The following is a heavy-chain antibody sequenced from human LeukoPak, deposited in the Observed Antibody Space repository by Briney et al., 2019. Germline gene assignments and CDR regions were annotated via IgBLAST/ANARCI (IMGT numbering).Heavy chain of an antibody. Sequence: PGGSLRLSCAASGFAFSSYGMHWVRQAPGKGLEWVAVISYDGSNKYNADSVKGRFTISRDNSKNTVYLQMNSLRAEDTAVYYCAKVRYSSSYYYGMDVWGQGTTVTVSS. V-gene: IGHV3-30*18. D-gene: IGHD6-13*01. CDR1: GFAFSSYG. CDR2: ISYDGSNK. CDR3: AKVRYSSSYYYGMDV. J-gene: IGHJ6*02.